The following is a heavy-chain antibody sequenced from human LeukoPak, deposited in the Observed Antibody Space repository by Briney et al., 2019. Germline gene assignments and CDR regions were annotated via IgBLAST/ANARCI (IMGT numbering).Heavy chain of an antibody. V-gene: IGHV3-7*01. Sequence: GGSLRLSCAASGFNFGGFSMSWVRQAPGKGPERVTHMNEYGGDIFYVDSVKGRFTISRDNAKNSLYLQMNSLRAEDTAVYYCARDPTYYYDSSGYPVPSYYFDYWGQGTLVTVSS. J-gene: IGHJ4*02. D-gene: IGHD3-22*01. CDR3: ARDPTYYYDSSGYPVPSYYFDY. CDR2: MNEYGGDI. CDR1: GFNFGGFS.